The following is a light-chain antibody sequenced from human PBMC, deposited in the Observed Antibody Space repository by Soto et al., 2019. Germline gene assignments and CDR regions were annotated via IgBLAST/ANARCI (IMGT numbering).Light chain of an antibody. CDR3: QQYTNWPRT. Sequence: EIVMTQSPATLSVSPGERATLSCRASQSVGINLAWYQQKSGQAPRLLIYGASTRATDLPVRFSGSGSGTEFTLTISSLQSEDFAVYSCQQYTNWPRTFGQGTKVEIK. V-gene: IGKV3-15*01. CDR1: QSVGIN. J-gene: IGKJ1*01. CDR2: GAS.